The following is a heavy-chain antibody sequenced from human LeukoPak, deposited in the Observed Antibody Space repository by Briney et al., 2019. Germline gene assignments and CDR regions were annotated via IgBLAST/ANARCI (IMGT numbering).Heavy chain of an antibody. J-gene: IGHJ4*02. CDR1: GYTFTSYG. V-gene: IGHV1-18*01. CDR3: ASWDCTNGVCFHTFDY. D-gene: IGHD2-8*01. CDR2: ISAYNGNT. Sequence: ASVTVSCKASGYTFTSYGISWVRQAPGQGLEWMGWISAYNGNTNYAQKLQGRVTMTTDTSTSTAYMELRSLRSDDTAVYYCASWDCTNGVCFHTFDYWGQGTLVTVSS.